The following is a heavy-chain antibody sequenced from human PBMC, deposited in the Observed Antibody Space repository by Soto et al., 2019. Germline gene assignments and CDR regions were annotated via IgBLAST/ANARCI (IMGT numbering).Heavy chain of an antibody. J-gene: IGHJ4*02. V-gene: IGHV3-11*01. D-gene: IGHD3-10*01. CDR2: MSSSGSII. CDR1: GFTFSDYY. CDR3: ARAFIFFGESQPTHDY. Sequence: PGGSLRLSCAASGFTFSDYYMTWVRQAPGKGPEWLSYMSSSGSIIYYADSVKGRFTISRDNAKSSLYLQMNSLGAEDTAVYYCARAFIFFGESQPTHDYWGQGTLVTVSS.